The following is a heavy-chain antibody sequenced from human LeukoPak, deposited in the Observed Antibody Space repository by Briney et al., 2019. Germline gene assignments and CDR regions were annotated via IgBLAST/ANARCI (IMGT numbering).Heavy chain of an antibody. CDR2: ISSSGSTI. Sequence: GGSLRLSCAASGFTFSSYEMNWVRQAPGKGLEWVSYISSSGSTIYYADSVKGRSTISRDNAKNSLYLQMNSLRAEDTAVYYCASGVGVVVPAAMGYWGQGTLVTVSS. CDR3: ASGVGVVVPAAMGY. D-gene: IGHD2-2*01. V-gene: IGHV3-48*03. J-gene: IGHJ4*02. CDR1: GFTFSSYE.